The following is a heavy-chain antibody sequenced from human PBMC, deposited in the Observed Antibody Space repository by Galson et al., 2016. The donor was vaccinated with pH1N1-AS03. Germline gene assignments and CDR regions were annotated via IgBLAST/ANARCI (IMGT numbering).Heavy chain of an antibody. J-gene: IGHJ4*02. CDR2: IYYSGST. CDR3: ASHGDYFAGRDY. V-gene: IGHV4-31*03. Sequence: TLSLTCTVSGGSISSGTYYWSWIRQHPGKGLEWIGYIYYSGSTYYNPSLKSRVTISVDTSKKQFSLNLSSVTAADTAVYYCASHGDYFAGRDYWGQGTLVTVSS. CDR1: GGSISSGTYY. D-gene: IGHD4-17*01.